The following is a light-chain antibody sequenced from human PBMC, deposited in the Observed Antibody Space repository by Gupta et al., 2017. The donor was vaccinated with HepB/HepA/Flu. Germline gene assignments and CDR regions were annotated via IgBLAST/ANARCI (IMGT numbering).Light chain of an antibody. J-gene: IGKJ3*01. CDR2: DVS. V-gene: IGKV1-33*01. Sequence: EIQLIHSPSSLFVSVGDRITIACQASQDIINHLNWYQQKPGKAPKLLISDVSNLEIGVPSRFSGSGPGTDFTLTINNLQPADIATYYCQQYENLPLTFGPGTKVDIK. CDR1: QDIINH. CDR3: QQYENLPLT.